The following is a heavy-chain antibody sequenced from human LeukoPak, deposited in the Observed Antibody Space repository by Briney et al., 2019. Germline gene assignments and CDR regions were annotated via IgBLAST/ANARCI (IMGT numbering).Heavy chain of an antibody. J-gene: IGHJ4*02. CDR2: INQSGNS. CDR3: ARQKPSPFRQYGRGRPLDS. V-gene: IGHV4-34*01. Sequence: PSETLSLTCDVNGGSLSGSYWSWIRQSPEKGLEWIGEINQSGNSNYNPSIKSRVTVLVHTSKNQFSPKLSSVTAADTAVYYCARQKPSPFRQYGRGRPLDSWGQGTLVTVSS. D-gene: IGHD4-11*01. CDR1: GGSLSGSY.